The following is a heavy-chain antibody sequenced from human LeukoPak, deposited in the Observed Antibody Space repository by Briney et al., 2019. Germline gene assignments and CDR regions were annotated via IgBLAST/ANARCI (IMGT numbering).Heavy chain of an antibody. J-gene: IGHJ4*02. CDR2: IYYSGST. D-gene: IGHD2-8*01. CDR1: GGSISSSSYY. Sequence: SETLSLTCTVSGGSISSSSYYWGWIRQPPGKGLEWIGSIYYSGSTYYNPSLKSRVTIPVDTSKNQFSLKLSSVTAADTAVYYCASPYCTNGVCQTNFDYWGQGTLVTVSS. V-gene: IGHV4-39*01. CDR3: ASPYCTNGVCQTNFDY.